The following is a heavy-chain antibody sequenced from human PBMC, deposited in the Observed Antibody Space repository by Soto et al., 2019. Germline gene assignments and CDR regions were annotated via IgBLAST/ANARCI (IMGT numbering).Heavy chain of an antibody. CDR2: INHSGST. V-gene: IGHV4-34*01. Sequence: SETLSLTCAVYGGSFSGYYWSWIRQPPGKGLEWIGEINHSGSTNYNPSLKSRVTISVDTSKNQFSLKLSSVTAADTAVYYCARGVTIFGVVITRYDLFAPSGQGTLVLVSS. CDR1: GGSFSGYY. J-gene: IGHJ5*02. D-gene: IGHD3-3*01. CDR3: ARGVTIFGVVITRYDLFAP.